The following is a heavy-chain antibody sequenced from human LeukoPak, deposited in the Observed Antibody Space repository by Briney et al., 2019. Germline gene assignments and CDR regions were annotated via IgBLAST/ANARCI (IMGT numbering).Heavy chain of an antibody. CDR2: IIPILGTA. Sequence: SVKVSCKASGGTFSSYAISWVRQAPGQGLEWMGRIIPILGTANYAQKFQGRVTITTDESTSTAYMELSSLRSEDTAVYYCARDRARLPRYWGQGTLVTVSS. CDR3: ARDRARLPRY. CDR1: GGTFSSYA. D-gene: IGHD6-6*01. V-gene: IGHV1-69*11. J-gene: IGHJ4*02.